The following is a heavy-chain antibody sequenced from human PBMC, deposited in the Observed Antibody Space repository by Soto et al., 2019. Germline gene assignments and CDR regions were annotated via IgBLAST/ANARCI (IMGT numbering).Heavy chain of an antibody. CDR2: IYTSGST. J-gene: IGHJ4*02. CDR1: GGSISSYY. Sequence: SETLSLTCTVSGGSISSYYWSWIRQPAGKGLEWIGRIYTSGSTNYNPSLKSRVTMSVDTSKNKFSLKLSSVTAADTAVYYCAREGYDFWSGSNPYYFDYWGQGTLVTVSS. V-gene: IGHV4-4*07. CDR3: AREGYDFWSGSNPYYFDY. D-gene: IGHD3-3*01.